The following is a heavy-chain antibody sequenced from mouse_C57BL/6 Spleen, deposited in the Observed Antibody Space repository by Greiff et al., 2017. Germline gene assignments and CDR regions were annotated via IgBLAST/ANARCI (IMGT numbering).Heavy chain of an antibody. V-gene: IGHV14-4*01. CDR2: IDPENGDT. CDR1: GFNINDYY. CDR3: TASTTVVAPDSMDY. D-gene: IGHD1-1*01. J-gene: IGHJ4*01. Sequence: VQLQQSGAELVRPGASVKLSCTASGFNINDYYMNWVKQRPEQGLEWIGWIDPENGDTEYASKFKGKATITADKSSTTAYLQLSSLTSEDTAVYYCTASTTVVAPDSMDYWGQGTSVTVSA.